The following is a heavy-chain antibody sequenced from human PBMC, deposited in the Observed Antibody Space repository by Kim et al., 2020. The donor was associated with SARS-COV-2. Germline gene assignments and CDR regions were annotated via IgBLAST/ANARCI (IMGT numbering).Heavy chain of an antibody. J-gene: IGHJ6*02. Sequence: GGSLRLSCAASGFTFSSYEMNWVRQAPGKGLEWVSYISSSGSTIYYADSVKGRFTISRDNAKNSLYLQMNSLRAEDTAVYYCARDPYSSSYNYYGMDVWGQGTTFTVSS. CDR1: GFTFSSYE. CDR3: ARDPYSSSYNYYGMDV. D-gene: IGHD6-13*01. V-gene: IGHV3-48*03. CDR2: ISSSGSTI.